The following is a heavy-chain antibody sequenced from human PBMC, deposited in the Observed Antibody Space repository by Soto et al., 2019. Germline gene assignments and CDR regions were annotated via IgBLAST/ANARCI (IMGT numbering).Heavy chain of an antibody. CDR3: ARHISNFRYYYYAMDV. D-gene: IGHD4-4*01. CDR2: IIPIFGTA. CDR1: GGTFSSYA. J-gene: IGHJ6*02. V-gene: IGHV1-69*06. Sequence: SVKVSCKASGGTFSSYAISWVRQAPGQGLEWMGGIIPIFGTANYAQKFQGHVTITVDKSTSAAYLQWNTLKASDTAMYYCARHISNFRYYYYAMDVWGQGTTVTVSS.